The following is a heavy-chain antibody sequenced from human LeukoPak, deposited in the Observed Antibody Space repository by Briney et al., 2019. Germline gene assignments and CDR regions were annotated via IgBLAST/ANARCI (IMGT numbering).Heavy chain of an antibody. V-gene: IGHV1-2*02. CDR2: INPNSGGT. CDR3: ARDSSGHYYYYYYMDV. J-gene: IGHJ6*03. CDR1: GYTFTGYY. D-gene: IGHD3-3*01. Sequence: ASVKVSCKASGYTFTGYYMHWVRQAPGQGLEWMGWINPNSGGTNHAQKFQGRVTMTRDTSISTAYMELSRLRSDDTAVYYCARDSSGHYYYYYYMDVWGKGTTVTVSS.